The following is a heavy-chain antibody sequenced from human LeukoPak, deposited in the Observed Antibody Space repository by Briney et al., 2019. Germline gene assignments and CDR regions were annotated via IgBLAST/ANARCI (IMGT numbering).Heavy chain of an antibody. J-gene: IGHJ4*02. CDR1: GFTVTDYA. D-gene: IGHD3-22*01. V-gene: IGHV3-23*01. Sequence: GGSLRLSCAASGFTVTDYAMTWIRQSPGKGLEWVSSMSDIGPNTYYADSVKGRFTISRDNSKNTLYLQMNSLRAEDTAVYYCAREIDSRGWHSFDYWGQGTLVTVSS. CDR2: MSDIGPNT. CDR3: AREIDSRGWHSFDY.